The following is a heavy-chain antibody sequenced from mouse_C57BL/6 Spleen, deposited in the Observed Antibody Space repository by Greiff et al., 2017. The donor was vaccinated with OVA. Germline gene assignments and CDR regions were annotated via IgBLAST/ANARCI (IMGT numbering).Heavy chain of an antibody. CDR1: GYTFIDYE. V-gene: IGHV1-15*01. Sequence: QVQLQQSGAELVRPGASVTLSCKASGYTFIDYEMHWVKQTPVHGLEWIGAIDPETGGTAYNQKFKGKAILTADKSSSTAYMELRSLTSEDSAVYYCTRNFEYWGQGTTLTVSS. J-gene: IGHJ2*01. CDR2: IDPETGGT. CDR3: TRNFEY.